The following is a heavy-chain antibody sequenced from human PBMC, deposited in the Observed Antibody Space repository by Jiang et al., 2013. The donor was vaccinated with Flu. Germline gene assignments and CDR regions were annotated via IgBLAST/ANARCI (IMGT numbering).Heavy chain of an antibody. CDR1: GFSFSSYG. V-gene: IGHV3-33*01. CDR3: ARDLGVVNYYQGLDV. J-gene: IGHJ6*02. D-gene: IGHD3-3*01. Sequence: VQLLESGGGVVQPGRSLRLSCAASGFSFSSYGMHWVRQAPGKGLEWVAVIWYDGTNKNYADSVKGRFTISRGNSKNTLYLQMNSLRAEDTAVYYCARDLGVVNYYQGLDVWGQGTTVTVSS. CDR2: IWYDGTNK.